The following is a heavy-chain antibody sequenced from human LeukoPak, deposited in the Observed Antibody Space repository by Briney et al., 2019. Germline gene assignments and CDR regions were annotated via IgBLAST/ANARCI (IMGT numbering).Heavy chain of an antibody. J-gene: IGHJ6*03. D-gene: IGHD3-10*01. CDR3: AREDSGSYYNFYYFYMDV. CDR2: IYPSGNT. V-gene: IGHV4-4*07. CDR1: GGSISNKY. Sequence: SETLSLTCTVSGGSISNKYWSWIRQPPGKGLEWIGRIYPSGNTNYNPSLKSRVTLSVDTSKTQFYLSLSSVTAADTAVYYCAREDSGSYYNFYYFYMDVWGKGTTVTISS.